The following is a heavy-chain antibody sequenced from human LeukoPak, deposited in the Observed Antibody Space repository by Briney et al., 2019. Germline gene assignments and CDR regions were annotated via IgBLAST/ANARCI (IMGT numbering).Heavy chain of an antibody. CDR3: ARGARGAYFDY. CDR2: IYGADTI. J-gene: IGHJ4*02. V-gene: IGHV3-66*01. D-gene: IGHD4/OR15-4a*01. Sequence: GGSLRLSCTASGFTISSSYMSWVRQVPGKGLEWVSCIYGADTIYYADFVKDRFTISRDSNRNILYLQMNSLRADDTAVYYCARGARGAYFDYWGQGTLVTVSS. CDR1: GFTISSSY.